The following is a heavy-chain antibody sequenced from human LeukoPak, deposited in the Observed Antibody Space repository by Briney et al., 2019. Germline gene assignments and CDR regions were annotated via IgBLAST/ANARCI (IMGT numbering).Heavy chain of an antibody. D-gene: IGHD6-19*01. V-gene: IGHV3-9*01. J-gene: IGHJ4*02. CDR2: ISWNSGYI. CDR1: GFTFDNYA. Sequence: GGSLRLSCAASGFTFDNYAMHWVRQAPGKGLEWLSIISWNSGYIGYADSVKGRFTISRDNAKKSLDLQMNSLRAEDTAFYYCEKAGETYSGVYFFDYGGRGPVVPVSS. CDR3: EKAGETYSGVYFFDY.